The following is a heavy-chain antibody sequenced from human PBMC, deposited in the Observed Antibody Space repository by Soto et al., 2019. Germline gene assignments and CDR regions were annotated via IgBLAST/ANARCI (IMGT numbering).Heavy chain of an antibody. J-gene: IGHJ4*02. CDR3: ARGGSYHPPIDY. V-gene: IGHV1-2*02. D-gene: IGHD3-16*02. CDR2: INPNSGGT. CDR1: GYTFTGYY. Sequence: ASVKVSCKASGYTFTGYYMHWVRQAPGQGLEWMGWINPNSGGTNHAQKFQGRVTMTRDTSISTAYMELSRLRSDDTAVYYCARGGSYHPPIDYWGQGTLVTVSS.